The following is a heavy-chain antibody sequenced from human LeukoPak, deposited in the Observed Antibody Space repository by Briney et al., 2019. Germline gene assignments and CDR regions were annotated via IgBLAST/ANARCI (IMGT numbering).Heavy chain of an antibody. V-gene: IGHV3-23*01. J-gene: IGHJ4*02. CDR1: GFTFTCCA. D-gene: IGHD3-10*01. CDR3: AKDLSPRGYKYYFDY. Sequence: GGSLRLSCAASGFTFTCCAMSWVRQAPGRGLEWVSTIGASGGTTYYADSVKGRFTISRDNSQSTLYLQMNSLRAEDTAVYYCAKDLSPRGYKYYFDYWGQGTLVTVSS. CDR2: IGASGGTT.